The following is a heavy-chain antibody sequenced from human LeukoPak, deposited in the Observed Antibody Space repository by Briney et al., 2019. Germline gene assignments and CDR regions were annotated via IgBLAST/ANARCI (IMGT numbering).Heavy chain of an antibody. CDR2: INDDTP. V-gene: IGHV3-23*01. J-gene: IGHJ5*02. Sequence: PGGSLRLSCTTSGFSFNTYSMSWVRQAPGKGLEWVSAINDDTPYYTDSVKGRFTVSRDNSRDTLYLHLNSLRAEDTAIYYCAKEYDLWHEQGNWFETWGQGVLVTVSS. CDR3: AKEYDLWHEQGNWFET. D-gene: IGHD3-3*01. CDR1: GFSFNTYS.